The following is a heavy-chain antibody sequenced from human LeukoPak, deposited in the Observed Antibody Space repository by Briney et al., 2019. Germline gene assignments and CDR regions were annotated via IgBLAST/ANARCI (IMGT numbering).Heavy chain of an antibody. V-gene: IGHV4-38-2*02. D-gene: IGHD1-14*01. CDR1: GYSISRGYH. J-gene: IGHJ4*02. Sequence: SETLSLTCSVSGYSISRGYHWAWVRQPPGKGLEWIGSVHHSGATYYNPSLNSRLTISADTSKNQFSLKMDSVTAADTAVYYCARIDFNPDYWGQGTLVSVSS. CDR2: VHHSGAT. CDR3: ARIDFNPDY.